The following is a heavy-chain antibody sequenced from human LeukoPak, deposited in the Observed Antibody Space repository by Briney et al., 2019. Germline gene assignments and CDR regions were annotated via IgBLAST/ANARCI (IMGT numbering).Heavy chain of an antibody. D-gene: IGHD2-15*01. Sequence: PGGSLRLSCAASGFTVSSNYMSWVRQAPGKGLEWVSVIYSGGSTYYADSVKGRFTISRHNSKNALYLQMNSLRAEDTAVYYCARSTDIVVVVASPPRYYYGMDVWGQGTTVTVSS. CDR2: IYSGGST. CDR3: ARSTDIVVVVASPPRYYYGMDV. CDR1: GFTVSSNY. V-gene: IGHV3-53*04. J-gene: IGHJ6*02.